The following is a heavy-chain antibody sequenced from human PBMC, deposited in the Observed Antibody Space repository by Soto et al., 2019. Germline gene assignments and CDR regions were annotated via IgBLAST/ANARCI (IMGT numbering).Heavy chain of an antibody. Sequence: SETLSLTCAFYGGSFRGNYWSWIRQPPGKVLAWIGEINHSGSTNYNPSLKSRVTISVDTSKNQFSLKLSSVTAADTAVYYCARGSEVEYCTNGVCYSRYYYYMDVWGKGTTVT. CDR3: ARGSEVEYCTNGVCYSRYYYYMDV. V-gene: IGHV4-34*01. J-gene: IGHJ6*03. CDR1: GGSFRGNY. CDR2: INHSGST. D-gene: IGHD2-8*01.